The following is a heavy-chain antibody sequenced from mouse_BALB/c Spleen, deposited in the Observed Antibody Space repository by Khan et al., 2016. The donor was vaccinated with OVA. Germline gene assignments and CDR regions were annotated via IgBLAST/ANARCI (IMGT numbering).Heavy chain of an antibody. D-gene: IGHD2-14*01. CDR1: GYTFTAYI. CDR3: ARGGYSAFAY. CDR2: IFPGSDIP. Sequence: QVQLQQSGPELVKPGASLKVSCKASGYTFTAYIIGWVKQSTRQGLEWIGDIFPGSDIPYYNEKFKDKATLTVDKSAHTAYMQLSSLTSEDFAVDFCARGGYSAFAYWGQGTLVTVSA. V-gene: IGHV1-77*01. J-gene: IGHJ3*01.